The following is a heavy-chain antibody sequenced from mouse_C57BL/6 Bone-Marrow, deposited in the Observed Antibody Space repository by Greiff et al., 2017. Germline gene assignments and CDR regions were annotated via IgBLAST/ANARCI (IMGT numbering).Heavy chain of an antibody. CDR2: SRNKANDYTT. CDR3: ARDAWGTGTSPYWYFDV. Sequence: EVKLMESGGGLVQSGRSLRLSCATSGFTFSDFYMEWVRQAPGKGLEWIAASRNKANDYTTEYSASVKGRFIVSRDTSQSILYLQMNALRAEDTAIYYCARDAWGTGTSPYWYFDVWGTGTTVTVSS. V-gene: IGHV7-1*01. J-gene: IGHJ1*03. CDR1: GFTFSDFY. D-gene: IGHD4-1*01.